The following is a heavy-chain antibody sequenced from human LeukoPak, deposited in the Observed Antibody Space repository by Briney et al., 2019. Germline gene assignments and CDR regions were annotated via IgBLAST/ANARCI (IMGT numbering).Heavy chain of an antibody. J-gene: IGHJ4*02. CDR3: ARVRTTGASFDY. Sequence: SSETLSLTCTVSGGSISSSSYYWGWIRQPPGKGLEWIGSIYYSGSTYYNPSLKSRVTISVDTSKNQFSLKLSSVTAADTAVYYCARVRTTGASFDYWGQGTLVTVSS. CDR2: IYYSGST. V-gene: IGHV4-39*07. D-gene: IGHD1-1*01. CDR1: GGSISSSSYY.